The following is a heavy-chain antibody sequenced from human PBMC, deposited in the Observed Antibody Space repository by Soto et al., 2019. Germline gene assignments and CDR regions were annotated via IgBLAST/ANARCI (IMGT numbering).Heavy chain of an antibody. CDR3: ARDTVLWFGELLKAFDY. CDR1: GGSISSSSYY. D-gene: IGHD3-10*01. CDR2: IYYSGST. V-gene: IGHV4-39*07. Sequence: SETLSLTCTVSGGSISSSSYYWGWIRQPPGKGLEWIGSIYYSGSTYYNPSLKSRVTISVDTSNNQFSLKLSSVTAADTAVYYCARDTVLWFGELLKAFDYWGQGTLVTVSS. J-gene: IGHJ4*02.